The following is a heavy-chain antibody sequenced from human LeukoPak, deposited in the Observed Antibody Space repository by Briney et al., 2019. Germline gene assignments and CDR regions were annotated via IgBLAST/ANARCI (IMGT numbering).Heavy chain of an antibody. D-gene: IGHD1-26*01. CDR1: DGSISDYY. Sequence: SXTLSLTCTVSDGSISDYYWSWIRQPPGKGLEWIGYIYDGGSTIYNPSLKGRVTISVDKSKNQFSLRLISVTAADTAVYYCARRSGSLDYWGQGTLVTVSS. J-gene: IGHJ4*02. CDR2: IYDGGST. CDR3: ARRSGSLDY. V-gene: IGHV4-59*01.